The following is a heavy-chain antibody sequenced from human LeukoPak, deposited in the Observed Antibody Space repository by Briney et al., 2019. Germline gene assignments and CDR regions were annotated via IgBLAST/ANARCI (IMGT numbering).Heavy chain of an antibody. Sequence: QPGGSLRLSCAASGFTFSSYAMSWVRQAPGKGLEWVSGISGSGGSTEYADSVKGRFTISRDNSKNTLYLQMNSLSAEDTAVYYCARLIGSVDTAVDYWGQGTLVTVSS. D-gene: IGHD5-18*01. V-gene: IGHV3-23*01. CDR1: GFTFSSYA. J-gene: IGHJ4*02. CDR2: ISGSGGST. CDR3: ARLIGSVDTAVDY.